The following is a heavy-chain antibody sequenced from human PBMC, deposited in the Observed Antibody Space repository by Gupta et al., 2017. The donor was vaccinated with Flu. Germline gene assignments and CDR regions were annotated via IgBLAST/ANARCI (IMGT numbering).Heavy chain of an antibody. CDR3: AIASGYSSSWYSLDP. D-gene: IGHD6-13*01. CDR1: GFTVSSNY. Sequence: EVQLVESGGGLVQPGGSLSLSCAASGFTVSSNYMSWVRQAPGKGLEWVSVIYSGGSTYYADSVKGRFTISRHNSKNTLYLQMNSLRAEDTAVYYCAIASGYSSSWYSLDPWGQGTLVTVSS. CDR2: IYSGGST. V-gene: IGHV3-53*04. J-gene: IGHJ5*02.